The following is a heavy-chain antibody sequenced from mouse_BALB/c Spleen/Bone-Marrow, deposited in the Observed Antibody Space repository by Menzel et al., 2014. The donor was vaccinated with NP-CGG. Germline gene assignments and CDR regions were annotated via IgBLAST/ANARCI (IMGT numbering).Heavy chain of an antibody. CDR3: ARDYYGSLYAMDY. V-gene: IGHV2-9*02. D-gene: IGHD1-1*01. CDR1: GFSLTSYG. J-gene: IGHJ4*01. Sequence: VMLVGSGPGLVAPSQSLSITCTVSGFSLTSYGVHWVRQPPGKGLEWLGVIWAGGSTNYNSALMSRLSISKDNSKSQVFSKMNSLQTDDTAMYYCARDYYGSLYAMDYWGQGTSVTVPS. CDR2: IWAGGST.